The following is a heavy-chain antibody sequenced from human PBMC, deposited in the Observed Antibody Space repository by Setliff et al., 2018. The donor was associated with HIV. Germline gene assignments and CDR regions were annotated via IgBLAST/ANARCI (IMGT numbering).Heavy chain of an antibody. Sequence: SETLSLTCAVYGGSFSGYYWSWIRQPPGKGLEWIGEINHSGSTNYNPSLKSRVTISVDTSKTQFSLKLSSVTAADTAVYYCARHDSGGYYSLDYWGQGTLVTVS. D-gene: IGHD3-22*01. CDR1: GGSFSGYY. CDR3: ARHDSGGYYSLDY. J-gene: IGHJ4*02. CDR2: INHSGST. V-gene: IGHV4-34*01.